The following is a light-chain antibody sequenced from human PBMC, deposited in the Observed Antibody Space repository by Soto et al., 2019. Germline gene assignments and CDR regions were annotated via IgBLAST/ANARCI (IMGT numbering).Light chain of an antibody. Sequence: DIQMTQSPASLSASVGDGVTVTCRASQDIKNYLNWYQQKSGKAPKLLIYDASDLETGVPSRFSGSGSGTDFPFTITSLQPEDIATYYCQQYDNLPLTFGGGTKVDIK. CDR3: QQYDNLPLT. J-gene: IGKJ4*01. CDR2: DAS. CDR1: QDIKNY. V-gene: IGKV1-33*01.